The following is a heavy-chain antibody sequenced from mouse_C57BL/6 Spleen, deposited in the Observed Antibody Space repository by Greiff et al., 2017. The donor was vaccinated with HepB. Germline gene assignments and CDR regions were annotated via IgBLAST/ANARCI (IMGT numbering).Heavy chain of an antibody. J-gene: IGHJ2*01. CDR2: IDPNSGGT. V-gene: IGHV1-72*01. Sequence: VQLQQSGAELAKPGASVKLSCKASVYTFPSYWMHWVEQRPGRGLEWIGRIDPNSGGTKYNEKFKSKATLTVDKPSSTAYMQLSSLTSEVSADDDHGNLRTYDGRHWAQGTTPTVSP. D-gene: IGHD1-1*02. CDR1: VYTFPSYW. CDR3: GNLRTYDGRH.